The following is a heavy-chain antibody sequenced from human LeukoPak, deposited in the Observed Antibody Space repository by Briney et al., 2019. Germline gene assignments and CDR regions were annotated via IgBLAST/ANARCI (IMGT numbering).Heavy chain of an antibody. V-gene: IGHV3-53*01. J-gene: IGHJ4*02. CDR2: IYSGGNT. CDR1: GSTVSSNF. D-gene: IGHD4-17*01. CDR3: ARVAVTRYFDY. Sequence: GGSLRLSRAASGSTVSSNFMTWVRQAPGKGLEWVSVIYSGGNTYYTDSVKGRLTISRDNSKNTLYLQMNSLRAEDTAVYYCARVAVTRYFDYWGQGTLVTVSS.